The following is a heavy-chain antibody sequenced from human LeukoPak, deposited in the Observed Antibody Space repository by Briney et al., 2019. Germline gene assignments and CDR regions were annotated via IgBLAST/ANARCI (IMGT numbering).Heavy chain of an antibody. Sequence: ASVKVSCTASGYTFTGYYMHWVRQAPGQGLEWMGWINPNSGDTNYAQKFQGRVTMTRDTSISTAYMELSRLRSDDTAVYYCARTFYYYDSSGYELPLWGRGTLVTVSS. V-gene: IGHV1-2*02. CDR1: GYTFTGYY. CDR3: ARTFYYYDSSGYELPL. CDR2: INPNSGDT. J-gene: IGHJ4*02. D-gene: IGHD3-22*01.